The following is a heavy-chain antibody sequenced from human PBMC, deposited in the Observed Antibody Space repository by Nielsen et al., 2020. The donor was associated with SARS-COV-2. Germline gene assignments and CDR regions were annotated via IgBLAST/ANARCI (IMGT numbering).Heavy chain of an antibody. D-gene: IGHD1-26*01. CDR3: ARDPWGLVGATD. Sequence: SVKVSCKASGGTLNSHTISWVRQAPGEGLEWMGRIIPTLGMANYAQKFQDRVTITADKSTSTVYMELSSLRSEDTAIYYCARDPWGLVGATDWGQGTLVTVSS. J-gene: IGHJ4*02. CDR1: GGTLNSHT. CDR2: IIPTLGMA. V-gene: IGHV1-69*04.